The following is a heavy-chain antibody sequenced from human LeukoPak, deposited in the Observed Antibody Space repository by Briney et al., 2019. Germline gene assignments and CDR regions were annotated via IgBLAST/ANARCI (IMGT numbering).Heavy chain of an antibody. CDR1: GFTFSSYA. J-gene: IGHJ4*02. Sequence: GGSLRLSCAASGFTFSSYAMSWVRQAPGKGLEWVSVMSGSGGSTYYADSVKGRFTISRDNSKNTLYLQMNSLRAEDTAVYYCAKSSSWIFDYWGQGTLVTVSS. CDR2: MSGSGGST. CDR3: AKSSSWIFDY. D-gene: IGHD6-13*01. V-gene: IGHV3-23*01.